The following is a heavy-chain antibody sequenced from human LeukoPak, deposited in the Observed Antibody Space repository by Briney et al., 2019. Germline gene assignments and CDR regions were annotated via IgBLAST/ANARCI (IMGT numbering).Heavy chain of an antibody. D-gene: IGHD2-2*01. CDR1: GYTFTGYY. J-gene: IGHJ6*03. V-gene: IGHV1-2*02. Sequence: GASVKVSCKASGYTFTGYYISWVRQAPGQGLEWLGWINPNTGGTKYSQKFQSRVTMTRDTSISTAYMDLSRLTSDDTAVYYCARFNIVVVPAARDYYYYMDVWGKGTTVTISS. CDR2: INPNTGGT. CDR3: ARFNIVVVPAARDYYYYMDV.